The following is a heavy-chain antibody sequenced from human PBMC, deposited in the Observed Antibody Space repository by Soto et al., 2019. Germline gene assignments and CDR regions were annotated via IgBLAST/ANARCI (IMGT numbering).Heavy chain of an antibody. CDR1: GFTFSSYW. V-gene: IGHV3-74*01. Sequence: GGSLRLSCASSGFTFSSYWMHWVRQAPGKGLMWVSRIHNDGSTTRYADSVKGRFTISRGNAKNTLYLQMSSLRVEDTAVYYCARDNWNSYWGQGTLVPVSS. D-gene: IGHD1-7*01. CDR3: ARDNWNSY. J-gene: IGHJ4*01. CDR2: IHNDGSTT.